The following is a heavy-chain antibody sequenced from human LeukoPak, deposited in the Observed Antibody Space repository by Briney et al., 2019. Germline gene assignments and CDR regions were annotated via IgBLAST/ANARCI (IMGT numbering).Heavy chain of an antibody. CDR3: ARDIVVVVAGSIISGWCFDL. J-gene: IGHJ2*01. Sequence: PSETLSLTCTVPGGSINSDSYYWGWIRQPPGRGLEWIGSIYYSGNTFYNPSLKSRVTISLDTSKNQFSLRLSSVTAADTAVYYCARDIVVVVAGSIISGWCFDLWGRGTLVTVSS. D-gene: IGHD2-15*01. V-gene: IGHV4-39*07. CDR2: IYYSGNT. CDR1: GGSINSDSYY.